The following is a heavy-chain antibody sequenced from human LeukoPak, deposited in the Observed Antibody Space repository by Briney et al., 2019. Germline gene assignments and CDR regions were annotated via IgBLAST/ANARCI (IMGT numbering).Heavy chain of an antibody. V-gene: IGHV3-48*03. CDR2: ISSSGSTI. D-gene: IGHD2-15*01. J-gene: IGHJ5*02. Sequence: GGSLRLSCAASGFTFSSYEMNWVRQAPGKGLEWVSYISSSGSTIYYADSVKGRFTISRDNAKNSLYQQMNSLRAEDTAVYYCARGPDIVVVVAATGPGWFDPWGQGTLVTVSS. CDR3: ARGPDIVVVVAATGPGWFDP. CDR1: GFTFSSYE.